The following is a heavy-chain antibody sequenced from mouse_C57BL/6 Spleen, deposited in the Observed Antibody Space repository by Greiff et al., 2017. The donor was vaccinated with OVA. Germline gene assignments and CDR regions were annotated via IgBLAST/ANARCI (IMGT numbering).Heavy chain of an antibody. CDR3: ASYTHIATVVAPGYFDV. Sequence: DVKLVESGGGLVKPGGSLSLSCAASGFTFTDYYMSWVRQPPGKALEWLGFIRNKANGYTTEYSASVKGRFTISRDNYQSILYPQMNALRAEDSATSYGASYTHIATVVAPGYFDVWGTGTTVTVSS. CDR1: GFTFTDYY. J-gene: IGHJ1*03. CDR2: IRNKANGYTT. V-gene: IGHV7-3*01. D-gene: IGHD1-1*01.